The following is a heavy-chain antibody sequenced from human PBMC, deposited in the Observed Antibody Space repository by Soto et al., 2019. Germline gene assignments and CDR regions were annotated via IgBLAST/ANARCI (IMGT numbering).Heavy chain of an antibody. D-gene: IGHD2-21*02. V-gene: IGHV3-23*01. J-gene: IGHJ4*02. Sequence: EVQLLESGGGVVQPGASLRLSCAASGFTFRDYAMSWVRQAPGAGLEWDSSIFGPGGTFSAASVKGRFSISSDKIMLYLHMQSLRADDTAVYYSAKNDGDPDNLYPFDYWGQGNLVSVPS. CDR1: GFTFRDYA. CDR2: IFGPGGT. CDR3: AKNDGDPDNLYPFDY.